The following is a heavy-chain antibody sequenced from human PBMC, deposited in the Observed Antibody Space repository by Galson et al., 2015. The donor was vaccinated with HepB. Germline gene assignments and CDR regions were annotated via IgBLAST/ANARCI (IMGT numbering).Heavy chain of an antibody. CDR1: GFTFSSYA. CDR3: ARDGWSGTSGGAFDF. Sequence: SLRLSCAASGFTFSSYAMHWVRQAPGKGLEWVAVISYDGSNKYYADSVKGRFTISRDNSKNTLYLQMNSLRAEDTAVYYCARDGWSGTSGGAFDFWGQGTMVTVSS. V-gene: IGHV3-30*14. D-gene: IGHD3-3*01. J-gene: IGHJ3*01. CDR2: ISYDGSNK.